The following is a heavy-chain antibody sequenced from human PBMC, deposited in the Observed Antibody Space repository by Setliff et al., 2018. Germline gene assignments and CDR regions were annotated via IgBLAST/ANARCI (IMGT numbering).Heavy chain of an antibody. J-gene: IGHJ4*02. D-gene: IGHD5-12*01. V-gene: IGHV3-15*07. CDR3: VRAFWTYSDYASLACFDS. CDR2: IKGKNDGLAT. Sequence: PGGSLRLSCAASGFTFSTAWMNWVRQAPGKGLEWVGRIKGKNDGLATDYAAPVKGRFTISRDNAKNSLYLQMNSLRAEDTAVYYCVRAFWTYSDYASLACFDSWGQGTLVTVSS. CDR1: GFTFSTAW.